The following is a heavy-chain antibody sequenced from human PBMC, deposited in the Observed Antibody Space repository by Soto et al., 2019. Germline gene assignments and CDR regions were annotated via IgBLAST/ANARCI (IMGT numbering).Heavy chain of an antibody. J-gene: IGHJ4*02. D-gene: IGHD4-17*01. V-gene: IGHV1-46*03. CDR3: ARSPDYGEAAKFDY. CDR2: INPKSGST. CDR1: GYTFISYY. Sequence: QVQLVQSGAEVKKPGSSVKVSCKTSGYTFISYYIHWVRQATGPGLVWMGIINPKSGSTSYPQKFQGRVTMTRDTSMSTVYLEVSSLPFNDTAVYYCARSPDYGEAAKFDYWGQGTQVTVSS.